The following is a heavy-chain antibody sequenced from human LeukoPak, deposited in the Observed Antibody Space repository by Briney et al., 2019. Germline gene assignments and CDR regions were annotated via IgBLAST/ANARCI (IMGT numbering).Heavy chain of an antibody. Sequence: PGGSLRLSCAASGFAFSRHWMSWVRQAPGKGLEWVANMKEDGSQIYYVDSVKGRFSISRDNANNLVYLQMNSLRVEDTAVYYCARDPEGGACDYWGQATLVTVSS. CDR2: MKEDGSQI. CDR1: GFAFSRHW. J-gene: IGHJ4*02. CDR3: ARDPEGGACDY. D-gene: IGHD1-26*01. V-gene: IGHV3-7*01.